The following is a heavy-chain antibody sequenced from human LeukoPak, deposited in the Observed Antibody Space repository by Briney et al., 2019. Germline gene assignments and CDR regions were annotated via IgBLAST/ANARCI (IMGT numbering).Heavy chain of an antibody. CDR1: GFTFSSYA. V-gene: IGHV3-21*04. Sequence: GGSLRLSCAASGFTFSSYAMSWVRQAPGKGLEWVSSISSSSGYIFYADSVKGRFTISRDNSKNIVYLQMNSLRVEDTAVYYCARGNNTFEMATLALDHWGQGALVTVSS. CDR3: ARGNNTFEMATLALDH. CDR2: ISSSSGYI. J-gene: IGHJ4*02. D-gene: IGHD5-24*01.